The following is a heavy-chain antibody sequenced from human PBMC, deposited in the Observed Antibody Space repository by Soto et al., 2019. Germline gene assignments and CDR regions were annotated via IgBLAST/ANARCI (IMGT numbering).Heavy chain of an antibody. D-gene: IGHD3-3*01. J-gene: IGHJ6*03. CDR2: IYYSGST. CDR3: ARVTSGTIFGVVITENYYYMDV. Sequence: SETLSLTCTISGGSISSYYWSWIRQPPGKGLERIGYIYYSGSTNYNPSLKSRVTISVDTSKNQFSLKLSSVTAADTAVYYCARVTSGTIFGVVITENYYYMDVWGKGTTVT. V-gene: IGHV4-59*01. CDR1: GGSISSYY.